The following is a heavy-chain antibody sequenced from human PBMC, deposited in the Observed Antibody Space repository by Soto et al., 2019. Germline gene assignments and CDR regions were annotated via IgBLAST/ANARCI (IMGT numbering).Heavy chain of an antibody. CDR2: IDPSDSYT. Sequence: PGESLKISCKGSGYSFTSYWISWVRQMPGKGLEWMGRIDPSDSYTNYSPSFQGHATISADKSISTAYLQWSSLKASDTARYYCARHDNSSSIYSSSWGVFDPWGQGTQVTVS. V-gene: IGHV5-10-1*01. J-gene: IGHJ5*02. CDR1: GYSFTSYW. CDR3: ARHDNSSSIYSSSWGVFDP. D-gene: IGHD6-6*01.